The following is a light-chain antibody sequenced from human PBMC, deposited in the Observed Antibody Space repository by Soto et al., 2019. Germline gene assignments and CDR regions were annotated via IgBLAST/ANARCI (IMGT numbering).Light chain of an antibody. CDR3: QQYATSPLT. CDR1: QSVGNN. J-gene: IGKJ4*01. V-gene: IGKV3-11*01. Sequence: EIVLTQSPATLSLSPGERATLSCRASQSVGNNLAWYQQKPGQAPGLLIYEASTRATGIPARFSGSGSGTDFTLTISSLEPEDFAVYYCQQYATSPLTFGGGTTLEIK. CDR2: EAS.